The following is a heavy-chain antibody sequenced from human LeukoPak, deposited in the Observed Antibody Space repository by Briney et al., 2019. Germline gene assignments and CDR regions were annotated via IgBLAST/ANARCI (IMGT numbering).Heavy chain of an antibody. Sequence: GGSLRLSCTASGFTLGDYAMSWVRQAPGKGLEWVGFIRSKAYGGTTEYAASVKGRFTISRDDSKSIAYLQMNSLKTEDTAVYYCTRLHYYGMDVWGQGTTVTVSS. CDR3: TRLHYYGMDV. V-gene: IGHV3-49*04. CDR1: GFTLGDYA. J-gene: IGHJ6*02. CDR2: IRSKAYGGTT.